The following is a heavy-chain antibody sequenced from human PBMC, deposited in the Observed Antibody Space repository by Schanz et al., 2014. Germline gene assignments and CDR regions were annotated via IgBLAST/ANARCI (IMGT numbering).Heavy chain of an antibody. Sequence: EVQLVESGGGLVKPGGSLRLSCVASGFPFSTYSIHWVRQAPGKGLEWVGRIKTKTDGGTTDYAAPVKGRFTISRDDSTNTLYLQMNSLKTEDTAVYYCTTGGRRGYSHYFYGMDVWGQGTTVTVSS. CDR2: IKTKTDGGTT. CDR3: TTGGRRGYSHYFYGMDV. J-gene: IGHJ6*02. CDR1: GFPFSTYS. V-gene: IGHV3-15*01. D-gene: IGHD5-18*01.